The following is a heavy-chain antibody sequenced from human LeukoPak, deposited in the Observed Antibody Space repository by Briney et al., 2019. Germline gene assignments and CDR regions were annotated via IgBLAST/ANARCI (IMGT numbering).Heavy chain of an antibody. CDR3: ARNYYGSEYGY. CDR2: INHSGST. J-gene: IGHJ4*02. D-gene: IGHD3-10*01. CDR1: GGSFSGYY. V-gene: IGHV4-34*01. Sequence: SETLSLTCAVYGGSFSGYYWSWIRQPPGKGLEWIGEINHSGSTNYNPSLKSRVTISVDKSKNQFSLKLSSVTAADTAVYYCARNYYGSEYGYWGQGTLVTVSS.